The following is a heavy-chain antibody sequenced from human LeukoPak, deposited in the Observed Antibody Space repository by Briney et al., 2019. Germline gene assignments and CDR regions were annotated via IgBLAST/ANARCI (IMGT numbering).Heavy chain of an antibody. V-gene: IGHV1-2*02. CDR2: VNPNSGDT. J-gene: IGHJ6*02. CDR3: ATPFNYYYYGMDV. Sequence: ASVKVSCKASGYTFTGYYIHWVRQAPGQGLEWMGWVNPNSGDTYYAQKFQGRVTMTRNTSISTAYMELSSLRSEDTAVYYCATPFNYYYYGMDVWGQGTTVTVSS. CDR1: GYTFTGYY.